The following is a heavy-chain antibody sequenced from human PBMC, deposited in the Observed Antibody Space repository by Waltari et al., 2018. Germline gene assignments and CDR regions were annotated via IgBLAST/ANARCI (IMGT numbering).Heavy chain of an antibody. CDR1: GCTFSSYW. D-gene: IGHD1-26*01. V-gene: IGHV3-74*01. Sequence: EMQLVESGGGLVQPGGSLRLSCVASGCTFSSYWMHWVRQAPEKGLVWVARINSDGITTNYADSVKGRFTISRDNAKNTVYLQMNSLRAEDTALYYCVKDLSYSGSFWGQGTPVTVSS. J-gene: IGHJ4*02. CDR2: INSDGITT. CDR3: VKDLSYSGSF.